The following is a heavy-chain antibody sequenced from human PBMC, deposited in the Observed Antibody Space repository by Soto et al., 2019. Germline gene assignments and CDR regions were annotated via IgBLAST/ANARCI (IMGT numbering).Heavy chain of an antibody. CDR2: TYDSGNT. J-gene: IGHJ4*02. V-gene: IGHV4-39*01. CDR3: ARRMQHGTWRSDY. Sequence: SETLSLTCSVSGASISSSDYFWAWIRQAHGKGLEWIATTYDSGNTYYSPSVMGRVTISVDTSKNHFSLRLTSVTAADPAVYYCARRMQHGTWRSDYWGQGALVTVSS. CDR1: GASISSSDYF. D-gene: IGHD3-10*01.